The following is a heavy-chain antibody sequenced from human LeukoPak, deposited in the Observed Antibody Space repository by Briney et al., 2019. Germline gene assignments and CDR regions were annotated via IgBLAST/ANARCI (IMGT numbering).Heavy chain of an antibody. CDR3: ARGRQGVHLTNWFDP. D-gene: IGHD1-1*01. V-gene: IGHV4-39*07. CDR2: VHYTGSA. CDR1: GGSIITNTYY. Sequence: SETLSLTCTASGGSIITNTYYWGWIRQPPGKGLEWIGSVHYTGSANYNPSLNSRVTISVDTSKDQFSLKLSSVTAADTAVYYCARGRQGVHLTNWFDPWGQGTLVTVSS. J-gene: IGHJ5*02.